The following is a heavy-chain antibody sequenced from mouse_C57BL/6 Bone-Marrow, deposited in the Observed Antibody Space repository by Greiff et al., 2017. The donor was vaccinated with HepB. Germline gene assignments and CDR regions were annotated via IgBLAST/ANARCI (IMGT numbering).Heavy chain of an antibody. J-gene: IGHJ3*01. CDR1: GFTFSSYG. CDR3: ARRSYDYEFAY. D-gene: IGHD2-4*01. CDR2: ISSGGSYT. Sequence: VQLKESGGDLVKPGGSLKLSCAASGFTFSSYGMSWVRQTPDKRLEWVATISSGGSYTYYPDSVKGRFTISRDNAKNTLYLQMSSLKSEDTAMYYCARRSYDYEFAYWGQGTLVTVSA. V-gene: IGHV5-6*01.